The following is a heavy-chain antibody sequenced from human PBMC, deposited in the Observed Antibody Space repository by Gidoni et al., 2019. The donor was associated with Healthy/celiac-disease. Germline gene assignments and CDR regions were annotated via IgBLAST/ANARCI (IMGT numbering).Heavy chain of an antibody. D-gene: IGHD1-26*01. Sequence: EVQLLESGGGLVQPGGSLRLSCAASGCTFSSYAMSWVRQAPGKGLEWFSAISGSGGSTYYADSVKGRFTISRDNSKNTLYLQMNSLRAEDTAVYYCAKALSVKSYYFDYWGQGTLVTVSS. CDR3: AKALSVKSYYFDY. CDR2: ISGSGGST. CDR1: GCTFSSYA. J-gene: IGHJ4*02. V-gene: IGHV3-23*01.